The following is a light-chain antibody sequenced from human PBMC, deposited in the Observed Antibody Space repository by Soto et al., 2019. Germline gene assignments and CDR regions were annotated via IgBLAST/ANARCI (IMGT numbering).Light chain of an antibody. CDR2: AAS. V-gene: IGKV1-39*01. J-gene: IGKJ4*01. Sequence: DIQMTQSPSSLSASVGDRVTITCRASQSISTYLNWYQHKPGKAPKLLIYAASSFQSGVPSRFRGSGSGTDFTLTISSLLPEDFATYYCQQSYFTPPTFGGGTKVEIK. CDR1: QSISTY. CDR3: QQSYFTPPT.